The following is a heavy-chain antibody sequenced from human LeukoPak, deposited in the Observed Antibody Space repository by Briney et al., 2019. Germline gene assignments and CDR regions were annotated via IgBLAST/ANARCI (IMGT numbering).Heavy chain of an antibody. D-gene: IGHD6-6*01. Sequence: GASVTVSFTSSGYTFTGYYMHWVRQAPGQGLEWMGRINSNNGGTNYAQKFEGRVTMTRDTSISVAYMELSRLTSDDTAVYYCARDLTSSRENAFDIWGQGTMVTVSS. J-gene: IGHJ3*02. CDR1: GYTFTGYY. V-gene: IGHV1-2*06. CDR3: ARDLTSSRENAFDI. CDR2: INSNNGGT.